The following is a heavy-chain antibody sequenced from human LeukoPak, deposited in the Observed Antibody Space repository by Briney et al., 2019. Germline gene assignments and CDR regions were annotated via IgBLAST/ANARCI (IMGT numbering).Heavy chain of an antibody. J-gene: IGHJ4*02. Sequence: SGTLSLTCAVYGGSFSGYYWSWIRQPPGKGLEWIGEINHSGSTNYNPSLKSRVTISVDTSKNQFSLKLSSVTAADTAVYYCARGKRSGYSYGIYYFDYWGQGTLVTVFS. CDR3: ARGKRSGYSYGIYYFDY. CDR2: INHSGST. CDR1: GGSFSGYY. D-gene: IGHD5-18*01. V-gene: IGHV4-34*01.